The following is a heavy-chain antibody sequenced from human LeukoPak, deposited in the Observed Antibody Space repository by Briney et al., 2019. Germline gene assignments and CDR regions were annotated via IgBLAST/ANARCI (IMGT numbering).Heavy chain of an antibody. V-gene: IGHV3-74*01. CDR3: ARDGNYNDSSGPAES. CDR1: RFTFSRYW. Sequence: GGSLGLSCAASRFTFSRYWMHWVRQAPGKGLVWVSRINSDGISTSYADSVKGRFTISRDNAKNTLYLQMNSLRAEDTAVYYCARDGNYNDSSGPAESWGQGTLVTVSS. CDR2: INSDGIST. J-gene: IGHJ5*02. D-gene: IGHD3-22*01.